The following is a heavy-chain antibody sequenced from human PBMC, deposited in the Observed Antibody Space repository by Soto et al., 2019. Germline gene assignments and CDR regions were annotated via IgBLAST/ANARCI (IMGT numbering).Heavy chain of an antibody. CDR1: GFTFSSYA. J-gene: IGHJ3*02. CDR3: AKSEADQLLFGEAFDI. Sequence: EVQLLESGGGLVQPGGSLRLSCAASGFTFSSYAMSWVRQAPGKGLEWVSAISGSGGSTYYADSVKGRFTISRDNSKNTQYLQMNSLRPEHTGVYNCAKSEADQLLFGEAFDIWGQGRMVTVSS. V-gene: IGHV3-23*01. D-gene: IGHD2-2*01. CDR2: ISGSGGST.